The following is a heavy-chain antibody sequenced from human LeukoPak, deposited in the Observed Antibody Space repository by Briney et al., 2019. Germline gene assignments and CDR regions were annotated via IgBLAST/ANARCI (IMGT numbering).Heavy chain of an antibody. CDR1: GFTFDDYA. D-gene: IGHD2/OR15-2a*01. CDR3: VRDWAPASMQAAPFDC. CDR2: ISWNSGSI. V-gene: IGHV3-9*01. J-gene: IGHJ4*02. Sequence: GGSLRLSCAASGFTFDDYAMHWVRQAPGKGLEWVSGISWNSGSIGYVDSVEGRFTVSRDNAKNTLYLQMNSLRLEDTAVYYCVRDWAPASMQAAPFDCWGQGTLVTVSS.